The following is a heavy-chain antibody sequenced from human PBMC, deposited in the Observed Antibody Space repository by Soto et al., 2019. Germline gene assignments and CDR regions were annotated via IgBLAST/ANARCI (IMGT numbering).Heavy chain of an antibody. Sequence: EVQLLESGGGLAQPGGSLRLSCATSGFIFSRYAMSWVRQAPGKGLEWVSDISGSGGSTNYADSVKGRFTMSRDNSKNTLFPQMNSLRVEDTAVYYCAKEGLAAAGTNYYMDVWGKGSTVTVSS. CDR1: GFIFSRYA. V-gene: IGHV3-23*01. J-gene: IGHJ6*03. D-gene: IGHD6-13*01. CDR3: AKEGLAAAGTNYYMDV. CDR2: ISGSGGST.